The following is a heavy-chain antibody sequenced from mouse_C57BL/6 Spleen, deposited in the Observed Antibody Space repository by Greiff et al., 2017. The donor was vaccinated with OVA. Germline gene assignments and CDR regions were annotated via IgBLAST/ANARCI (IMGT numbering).Heavy chain of an antibody. D-gene: IGHD1-1*01. CDR2: ISSGSSTI. V-gene: IGHV5-17*01. Sequence: EVQLVESGGGLVKPGGSLKLSCAASGFTFSDYGMHWVRQAPEKGLEWVAYISSGSSTIYYADTVKGRFTISRDNAKNTLFLQMTSLRSEDTAMYYCASPYYYGSSSRAMDYWGQGTSVTVSS. CDR3: ASPYYYGSSSRAMDY. J-gene: IGHJ4*01. CDR1: GFTFSDYG.